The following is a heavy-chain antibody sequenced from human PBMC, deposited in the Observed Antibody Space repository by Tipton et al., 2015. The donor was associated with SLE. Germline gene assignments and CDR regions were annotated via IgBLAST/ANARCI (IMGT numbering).Heavy chain of an antibody. D-gene: IGHD3-10*01. V-gene: IGHV4-34*01. CDR2: SNPSGNT. CDR3: ARGAKERITLVRVRPYYFDY. Sequence: TLSLTCAVFGGSFSGYSWSWIRQPLGKGLEWVGESNPSGNTNYNPSLKSRVTISVDTSKNQLSLKLTSVTAADTAVYYCARGAKERITLVRVRPYYFDYWGQGSLVTVSS. J-gene: IGHJ4*03. CDR1: GGSFSGYS.